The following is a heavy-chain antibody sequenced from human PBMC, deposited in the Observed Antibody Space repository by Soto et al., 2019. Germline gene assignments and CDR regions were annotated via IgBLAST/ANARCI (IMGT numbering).Heavy chain of an antibody. D-gene: IGHD3-3*01. Sequence: SETLSLTCAVYGGSVNGYYWNWIRQPPGKGLEWIGEINHTGGTHYNPSFKSRVTMSVYTSKNQFSLRLSSVTAADTAIYYCATRITVFGLLIPPFDPWGQGTKVAVCS. CDR2: INHTGGT. CDR1: GGSVNGYY. V-gene: IGHV4-34*01. J-gene: IGHJ5*02. CDR3: ATRITVFGLLIPPFDP.